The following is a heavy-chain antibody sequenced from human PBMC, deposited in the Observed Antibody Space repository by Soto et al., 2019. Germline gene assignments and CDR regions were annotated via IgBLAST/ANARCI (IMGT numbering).Heavy chain of an antibody. CDR2: ISAYNGNT. D-gene: IGHD1-26*01. J-gene: IGHJ4*02. Sequence: GESLKISCKASGYTFTSYGISWVRQAPGQGLEWMGWISAYNGNTNYAQKLQGRVTMTTDTSTSTAYMELRSLRSDDTAVYYCARTRELRTFDYWGQGTLVTVSS. CDR3: ARTRELRTFDY. CDR1: GYTFTSYG. V-gene: IGHV1-18*01.